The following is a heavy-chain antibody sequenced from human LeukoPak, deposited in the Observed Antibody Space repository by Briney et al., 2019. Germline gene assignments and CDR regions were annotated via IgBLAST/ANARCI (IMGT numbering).Heavy chain of an antibody. CDR1: GGSFSGYY. CDR2: INHSGST. V-gene: IGHV4-34*01. Sequence: SETLSLTCAVYGGSFSGYYWSWIRQPPGKGLGWIGEINHSGSTNYNPSLKSRVTISVDTSKNQFSLKLSSVTAADTAVYYCARGQAFDLWGRGTLVTVSS. CDR3: ARGQAFDL. J-gene: IGHJ2*01.